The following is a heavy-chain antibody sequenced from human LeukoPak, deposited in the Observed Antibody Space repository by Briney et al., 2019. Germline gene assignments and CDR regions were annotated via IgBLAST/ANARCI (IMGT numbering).Heavy chain of an antibody. J-gene: IGHJ4*02. CDR3: ARAYSSSWSYFDY. CDR2: IWYDGSNK. D-gene: IGHD6-13*01. V-gene: IGHV3-33*01. CDR1: GFTFSSYG. Sequence: PGGSLRLSCAASGFTFSSYGMHWVRQAPGKGLEWVAVIWYDGSNKYYADSVKGRFTISRDNSKNTLYLQMNSLRAEDTAVYYCARAYSSSWSYFDYWGQGTLVTVSS.